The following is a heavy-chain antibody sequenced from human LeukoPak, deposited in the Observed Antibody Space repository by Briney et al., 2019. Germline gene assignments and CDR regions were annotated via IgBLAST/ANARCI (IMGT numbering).Heavy chain of an antibody. J-gene: IGHJ3*02. Sequence: ASVKVSCKASGYTFTTYDINWVRQATGQGLEWMGWMNPNSGNTGYAQKFQGRVTMTRSTSISTVYMELTSLRSEDTAVYYCARNDYGDGDAFDIWGQGTMVTVSP. CDR1: GYTFTTYD. D-gene: IGHD4-17*01. CDR3: ARNDYGDGDAFDI. CDR2: MNPNSGNT. V-gene: IGHV1-8*01.